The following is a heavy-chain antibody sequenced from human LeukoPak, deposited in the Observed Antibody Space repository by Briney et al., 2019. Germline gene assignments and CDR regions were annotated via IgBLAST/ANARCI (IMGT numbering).Heavy chain of an antibody. CDR1: GGSISSYY. J-gene: IGHJ4*02. Sequence: SETLSLTCTVSGGSISSYYWSWIRQPPGKGLEWIGYIYYSGSTNFNPPLKSRVTISVDTSKNQFSLKLSSVTAADTAVYYCAREGIRSWASFDYWGQGTLVTVSS. CDR3: AREGIRSWASFDY. CDR2: IYYSGST. D-gene: IGHD1-26*01. V-gene: IGHV4-59*01.